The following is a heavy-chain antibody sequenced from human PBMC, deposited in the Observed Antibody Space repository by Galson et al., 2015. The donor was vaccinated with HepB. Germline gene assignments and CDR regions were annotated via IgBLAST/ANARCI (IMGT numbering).Heavy chain of an antibody. CDR3: TRGNSGYTYGELPQGF. CDR2: LSWNGGNI. CDR1: GFTFDDYA. J-gene: IGHJ4*02. Sequence: SLRLSCAASGFTFDDYAMHWVRQAPGKGLEWVSGLSWNGGNIGYADSVKGRFTISRDNAKNSLYLQMNSLRPEDTAFYFCTRGNSGYTYGELPQGFWGQGTQVTVSS. D-gene: IGHD5-18*01. V-gene: IGHV3-9*01.